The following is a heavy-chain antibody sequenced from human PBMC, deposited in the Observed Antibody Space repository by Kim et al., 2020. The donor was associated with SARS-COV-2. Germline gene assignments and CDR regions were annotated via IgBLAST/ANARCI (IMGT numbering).Heavy chain of an antibody. D-gene: IGHD3-16*01. CDR3: ATLWEIGGPFDY. V-gene: IGHV3-30*03. CDR2: ISYDGSNK. CDR1: GFTFSSYG. J-gene: IGHJ4*02. Sequence: GGSLRLSCAASGFTFSSYGMHWVRQAPGKGLEWVAVISYDGSNKYYADSVKGRFTISRDNSKNTLYLQMNSLRAEDTAVYYCATLWEIGGPFDYWGQGTLVTVSS.